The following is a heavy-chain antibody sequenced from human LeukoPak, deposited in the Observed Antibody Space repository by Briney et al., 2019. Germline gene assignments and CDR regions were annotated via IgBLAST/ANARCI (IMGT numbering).Heavy chain of an antibody. D-gene: IGHD6-19*01. J-gene: IGHJ4*02. V-gene: IGHV3-15*01. CDR2: MKSKPDGGTT. Sequence: GGSLRLSCAASGITFSNAWMSWVRQAPGKGLEWVGRMKSKPDGGTTDYAAPVKGRFTLSRDDSKNTVYLQMNSLKTEDAAVYYCTTDGYSVAATLDYWGQGTLVTVSS. CDR1: GITFSNAW. CDR3: TTDGYSVAATLDY.